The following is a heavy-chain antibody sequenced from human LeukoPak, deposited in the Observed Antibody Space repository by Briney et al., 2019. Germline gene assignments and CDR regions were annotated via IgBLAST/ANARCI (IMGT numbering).Heavy chain of an antibody. D-gene: IGHD2-2*01. J-gene: IGHJ6*03. CDR3: ARDLVHCSSTSCPRGHYMDV. V-gene: IGHV3-11*01. Sequence: GGSLRLSCAASGFTFSDYYMSWIRQAPGKGLEWVSYISSSGSTIYYADSVKGRFTISRDNAKNSLYLQMNSLRAEDTAVYYCARDLVHCSSTSCPRGHYMDVWGKGTTVTVSS. CDR2: ISSSGSTI. CDR1: GFTFSDYY.